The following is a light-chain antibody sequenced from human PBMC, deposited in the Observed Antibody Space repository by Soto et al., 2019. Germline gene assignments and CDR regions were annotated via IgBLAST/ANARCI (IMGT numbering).Light chain of an antibody. CDR1: QPITASY. CDR2: ATS. CDR3: QHYSRSPWT. V-gene: IGKV3-20*01. Sequence: EAVLTQSPGTLSLSPGERATLSCRPSQPITASYLAWYQQKPGQAPRLLIYATSRRATGIPDRFSGSGSETDFALTISRLEPEGFAVYYCQHYSRSPWTFGQGTKVEIK. J-gene: IGKJ1*01.